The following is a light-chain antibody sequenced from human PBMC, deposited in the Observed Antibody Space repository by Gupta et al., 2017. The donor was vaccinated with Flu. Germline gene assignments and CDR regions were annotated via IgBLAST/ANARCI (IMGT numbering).Light chain of an antibody. CDR2: LNRAGSH. Sequence: QLVLTQSPSASASLGASVKLTCTLSSGHSSYCIAWHQQQPEKGPRYLMKLNRAGSHSKGDGTPDRFSGSSSGAERYPTISSLQCEDEAEYYCQTWGTGSHLVFGGGTKLTGL. CDR3: QTWGTGSHLV. V-gene: IGLV4-69*01. CDR1: SGHSSYC. J-gene: IGLJ3*02.